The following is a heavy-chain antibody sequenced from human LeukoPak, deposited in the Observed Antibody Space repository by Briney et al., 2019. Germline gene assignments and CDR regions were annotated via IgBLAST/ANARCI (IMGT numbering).Heavy chain of an antibody. J-gene: IGHJ4*02. CDR3: ARYDFWSGYPFDY. D-gene: IGHD3-3*01. CDR1: GGSFSGYY. Sequence: PSETLSLTCAVYGGSFSGYYWSWIRQPPGKGLEWIGEINHSGSTNYNPSLKSRVTISVDTSKNQFSLKLSSVTAADTAAYYCARYDFWSGYPFDYWGQGTLVTVSS. CDR2: INHSGST. V-gene: IGHV4-34*01.